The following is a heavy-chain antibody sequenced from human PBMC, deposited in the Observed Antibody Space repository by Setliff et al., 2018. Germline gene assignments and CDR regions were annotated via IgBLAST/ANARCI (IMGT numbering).Heavy chain of an antibody. D-gene: IGHD3-10*01. J-gene: IGHJ4*02. CDR3: ARDSGHFIRVLDS. Sequence: AGGSLRLSCAASGFTFNDYGLTWLRRVPGKGLEWVSGIDWNGGRIGYADSVKGRFTISRDNRKNLLFLQMDSLRGEDTALYYCARDSGHFIRVLDSWGQGTLVTVSS. CDR1: GFTFNDYG. CDR2: IDWNGGRI. V-gene: IGHV3-20*04.